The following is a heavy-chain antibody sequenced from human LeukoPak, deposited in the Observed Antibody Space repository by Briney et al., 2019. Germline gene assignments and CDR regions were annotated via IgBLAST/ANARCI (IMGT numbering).Heavy chain of an antibody. CDR3: ARDQGQLPPGDAFDI. V-gene: IGHV4-59*01. CDR2: IYYSGST. D-gene: IGHD2-2*01. J-gene: IGHJ3*02. Sequence: PSETLSLTCAVYGGSFSGYYWSWIRQPPGKGLEWIGYIYYSGSTNYNPSLKSRVTISVDTSKNQFSLKLSSVTAADTAVYYCARDQGQLPPGDAFDIWGQGTMVTVSS. CDR1: GGSFSGYY.